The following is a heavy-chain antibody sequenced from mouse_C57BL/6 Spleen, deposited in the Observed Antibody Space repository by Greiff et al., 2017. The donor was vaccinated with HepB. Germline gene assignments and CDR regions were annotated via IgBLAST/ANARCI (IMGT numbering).Heavy chain of an antibody. CDR3: ARPSLARGYFDV. D-gene: IGHD6-1*01. CDR1: GFTFSSYA. Sequence: DVMLVESGGGLVKPGGSLKLSCAASGFTFSSYAMSWVRQTPEKRLEWVATISDGGSYTYYPDNVKGRFTISRDNAKNNLYLQMSHLKSEDKAMYYCARPSLARGYFDVWGTGTTVTVSS. V-gene: IGHV5-4*03. CDR2: ISDGGSYT. J-gene: IGHJ1*03.